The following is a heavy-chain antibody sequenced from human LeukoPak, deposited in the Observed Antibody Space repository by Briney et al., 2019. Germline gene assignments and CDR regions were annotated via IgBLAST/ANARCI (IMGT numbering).Heavy chain of an antibody. CDR2: INTDGSST. D-gene: IGHD6-13*01. CDR1: GFTFSSYW. CDR3: ARVSSSGWWALDY. Sequence: TGGSLSLSCAASGFTFSSYWMHWVRQAPGKGLGWVSRINTDGSSTSYADSVKGRFTISRDNAKNTLYLQMNSLRAEDTAVYYCARVSSSGWWALDYWGQGTLVTVSS. J-gene: IGHJ4*02. V-gene: IGHV3-74*01.